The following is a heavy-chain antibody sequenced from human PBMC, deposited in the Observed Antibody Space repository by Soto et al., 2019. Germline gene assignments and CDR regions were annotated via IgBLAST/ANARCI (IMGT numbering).Heavy chain of an antibody. V-gene: IGHV3-9*01. CDR3: AKANTAMVTDYYYAMDV. CDR2: ISWNSGSI. Sequence: EVQLVESGGGLVQPGRSLRLSCAASGITFDDFAMHWVRQAPGKGLEWVSGISWNSGSIGYAESVKGRFTISRDNAKNSLYLQLNSLRAEDTALYYCAKANTAMVTDYYYAMDVWGQGTTVTVSS. J-gene: IGHJ6*02. CDR1: GITFDDFA. D-gene: IGHD5-18*01.